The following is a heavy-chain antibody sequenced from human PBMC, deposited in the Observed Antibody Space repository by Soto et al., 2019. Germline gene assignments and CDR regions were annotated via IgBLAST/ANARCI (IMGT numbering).Heavy chain of an antibody. D-gene: IGHD3-10*01. CDR3: ARESPGDYYFDY. Sequence: SEPLCHRKTVSEGTIKSYYWSWIRQPPGKGLEWIGYIYYSGSTNYNPSLKSRVTISVDTSKNQFSLKLSSVTAADTAVYYCARESPGDYYFDYWGQGTLVTVSS. V-gene: IGHV4-59*08. CDR2: IYYSGST. CDR1: EGTIKSYY. J-gene: IGHJ4*02.